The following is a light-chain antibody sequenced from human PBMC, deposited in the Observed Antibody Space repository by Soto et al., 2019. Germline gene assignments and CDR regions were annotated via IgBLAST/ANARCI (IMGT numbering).Light chain of an antibody. CDR3: QHYKDSSWT. Sequence: DIHLTQSPSTLSASVGDRITITCRASESISRWWAWYQQKPGKAPKLLIYTTSSLESGVPSRFSGRGSGTEFSLTIHTLQPDYYATYYCQHYKDSSWTFGQGAKVEIK. CDR1: ESISRW. CDR2: TTS. J-gene: IGKJ1*01. V-gene: IGKV1-5*03.